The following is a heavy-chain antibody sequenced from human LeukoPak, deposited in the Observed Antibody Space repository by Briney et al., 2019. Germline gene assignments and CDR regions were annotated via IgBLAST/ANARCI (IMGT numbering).Heavy chain of an antibody. Sequence: GGSLRLSCAASGFTFSDYYMGWIRQAPGKGLEWVSCISSSSSYTNYAESVKGRFTISRDNAKNSLYLQINSLRAEDTAVYYCARYYYSSGSYYPIDYWGQGTLVTVST. J-gene: IGHJ4*02. CDR3: ARYYYSSGSYYPIDY. D-gene: IGHD3-10*01. CDR2: ISSSSSYT. CDR1: GFTFSDYY. V-gene: IGHV3-11*06.